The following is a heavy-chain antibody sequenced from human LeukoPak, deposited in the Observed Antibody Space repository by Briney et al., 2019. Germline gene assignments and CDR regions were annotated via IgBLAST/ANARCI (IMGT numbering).Heavy chain of an antibody. CDR1: GDSISGPNW. J-gene: IGHJ4*02. CDR3: ARNGAFAVEY. Sequence: SETLSLTCDVSGDSISGPNWWSWVRQPPGKGLEWIGEFHHSGGTNYNPSLKSRVTISIDKSHNQFSLKLTSVTAADTAVYYCARNGAFAVEYWGRGTLVTVSS. V-gene: IGHV4-4*02. D-gene: IGHD1-1*01. CDR2: FHHSGGT.